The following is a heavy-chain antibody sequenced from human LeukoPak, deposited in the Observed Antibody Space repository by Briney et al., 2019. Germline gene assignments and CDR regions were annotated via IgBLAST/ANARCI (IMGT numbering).Heavy chain of an antibody. CDR1: GFIFRTYT. J-gene: IGHJ4*02. CDR3: ARLFDYGDYRAEPY. Sequence: KPGGSLRLSCAASGFIFRTYTMHWVRQAPGKGLEWVSSISTGNNYIYYADSVKGRFTISRDNAKNSLYLQMNSLLAEDTAVYYCARLFDYGDYRAEPYWGQGTLVTVSS. CDR2: ISTGNNYI. V-gene: IGHV3-21*01. D-gene: IGHD4-17*01.